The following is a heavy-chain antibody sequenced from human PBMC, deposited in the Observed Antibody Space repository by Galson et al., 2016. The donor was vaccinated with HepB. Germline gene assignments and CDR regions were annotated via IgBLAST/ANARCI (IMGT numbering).Heavy chain of an antibody. CDR3: ARGRGTASWHSPINCFDP. CDR2: ISPYNGKT. J-gene: IGHJ5*02. V-gene: IGHV1-18*01. D-gene: IGHD2-2*01. CDR1: GYTFSSYG. Sequence: SVKVSCKASGYTFSSYGVNWVRQAPGQGLEWMGWISPYNGKTKYAQKFQGRVIMTTDTSTSTAYMELRSLMFDDTAVYYCARGRGTASWHSPINCFDPWGQGTLVTVSS.